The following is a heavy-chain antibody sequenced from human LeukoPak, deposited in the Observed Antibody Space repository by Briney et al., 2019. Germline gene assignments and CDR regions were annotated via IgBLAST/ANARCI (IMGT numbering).Heavy chain of an antibody. CDR3: ARHGYCSSTSCYGGWFDP. CDR1: GGSISSSSYY. D-gene: IGHD2-2*03. J-gene: IGHJ5*02. CDR2: IYYSGST. V-gene: IGHV4-39*01. Sequence: SETLSLTCTVYGGSISSSSYYWGWIRQPPGKGLEWIGSIYYSGSTYYNPSLKSRVTISVDTSKNQFSLKLSSVTAADTAVYYCARHGYCSSTSCYGGWFDPWGQGTLVTVSS.